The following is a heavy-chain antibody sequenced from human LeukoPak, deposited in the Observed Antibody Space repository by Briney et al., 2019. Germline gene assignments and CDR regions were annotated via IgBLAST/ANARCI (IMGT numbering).Heavy chain of an antibody. V-gene: IGHV1-2*02. CDR1: GGTFSSYA. J-gene: IGHJ1*01. D-gene: IGHD6-6*01. CDR3: ARAQLLGSSSSEYFQH. CDR2: INPNSGGT. Sequence: GASVKVSCKASGGTFSSYAISWVRQAPGQGLEWMGWINPNSGGTNYAQKFQGRVTMTRDTSISTAYMELSRLRSDDTAVYYCARAQLLGSSSSEYFQHWGQGTLVTVSS.